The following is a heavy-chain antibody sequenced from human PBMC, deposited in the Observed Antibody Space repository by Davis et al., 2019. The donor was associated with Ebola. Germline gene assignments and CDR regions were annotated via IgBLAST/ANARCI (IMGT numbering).Heavy chain of an antibody. D-gene: IGHD2-2*01. CDR2: IFYTGST. Sequence: SETLSLTCTISDASISTRDYYWGWIRQPPGKGLEWIGSIFYTGSTYYNPSLQSRVTLSVDTSKSQFSLKLISMTAADTGTYFCARHWRAPAARFNPWGQGTLVTVSS. V-gene: IGHV4-39*01. CDR1: DASISTRDYY. J-gene: IGHJ5*02. CDR3: ARHWRAPAARFNP.